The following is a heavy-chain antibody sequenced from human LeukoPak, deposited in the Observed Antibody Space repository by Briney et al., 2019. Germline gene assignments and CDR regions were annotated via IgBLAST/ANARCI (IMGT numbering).Heavy chain of an antibody. Sequence: GGSLRLSCASSGFTFSSYSMNGVRQAPGKGLEWVSSISSSSTYIYYADSVKGRFTISRDNAKNSLYLQMNSLRAEDTAVYYCARARSQWLVPYWGQGTLVTVSS. CDR1: GFTFSSYS. V-gene: IGHV3-21*01. D-gene: IGHD6-19*01. CDR3: ARARSQWLVPY. J-gene: IGHJ4*02. CDR2: ISSSSTYI.